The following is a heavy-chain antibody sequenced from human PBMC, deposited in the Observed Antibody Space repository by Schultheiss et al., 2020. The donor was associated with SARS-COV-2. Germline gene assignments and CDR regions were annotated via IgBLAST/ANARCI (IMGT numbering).Heavy chain of an antibody. J-gene: IGHJ4*02. CDR3: AKYTALVYLDL. CDR1: GFAVSSFY. Sequence: GESLKISCAASGFAVSSFYMNWVRQAPGEGLEWVSSISGGSTYYADSVKGRFTISRDNSKNTLYLQMNSLRVEDTAVYYCAKYTALVYLDLWGQGTLVTVSS. CDR2: ISGGST. V-gene: IGHV3-53*05. D-gene: IGHD5-18*01.